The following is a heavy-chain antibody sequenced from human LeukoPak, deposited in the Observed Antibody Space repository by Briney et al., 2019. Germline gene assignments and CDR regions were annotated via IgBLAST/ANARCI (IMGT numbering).Heavy chain of an antibody. CDR1: GFTFSTYG. J-gene: IGHJ6*02. CDR2: ISFDGSDK. V-gene: IGHV3-30*18. CDR3: AKLYSSGLKSLPDV. D-gene: IGHD6-19*01. Sequence: PGGSLRLSCAASGFTFSTYGMHWVRQAPGKGLEWVAVISFDGSDKYYADSVKGRFTIPRDNSKNTLYLQMNSLRAEDTAVYYCAKLYSSGLKSLPDVWGQGTTVTVSS.